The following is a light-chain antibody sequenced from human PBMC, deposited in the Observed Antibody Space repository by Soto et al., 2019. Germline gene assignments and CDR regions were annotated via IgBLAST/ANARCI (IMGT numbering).Light chain of an antibody. CDR1: SSNIGAGYD. Sequence: QLVLTQPPSVSGAPGQRVTISCTGSSSNIGAGYDVHWYQQLPGTAPKPLIYGNSNRPSGVPDRFSGSKSGTSASLAITGLQAEDEADYYCQSYDSSLSGSVFGGGTKLTVL. CDR2: GNS. CDR3: QSYDSSLSGSV. V-gene: IGLV1-40*01. J-gene: IGLJ2*01.